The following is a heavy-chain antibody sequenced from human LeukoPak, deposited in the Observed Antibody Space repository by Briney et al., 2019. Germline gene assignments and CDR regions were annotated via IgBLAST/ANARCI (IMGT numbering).Heavy chain of an antibody. CDR3: AREEYYRGGSFNWFDP. J-gene: IGHJ5*02. V-gene: IGHV4-59*01. D-gene: IGHD1-26*01. CDR2: VSYNGKT. CDR1: GGSFSSYF. Sequence: SETLSLTCNVSGGSFSSYFWSWIRQPPGQGLEWIGYVSYNGKTDYNPSLKSRVTILLDTSKNQFSLRLSSVTAADTAIYYCAREEYYRGGSFNWFDPWGQGTQVTVAS.